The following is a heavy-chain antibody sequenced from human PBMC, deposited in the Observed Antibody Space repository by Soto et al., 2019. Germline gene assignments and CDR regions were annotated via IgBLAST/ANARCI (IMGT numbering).Heavy chain of an antibody. Sequence: SETLSLTCTVSGGSISSSSYYWGWIRQPPGKGLEWIGSIYYSGSTYYNPSLKSRVTISVDTSKNQFSLKLSSVTAADTAVYYCARTRAYDFWSGHYNTSSGMDVWGQGTTVTVSS. D-gene: IGHD3-3*01. CDR1: GGSISSSSYY. CDR2: IYYSGST. CDR3: ARTRAYDFWSGHYNTSSGMDV. V-gene: IGHV4-39*01. J-gene: IGHJ6*02.